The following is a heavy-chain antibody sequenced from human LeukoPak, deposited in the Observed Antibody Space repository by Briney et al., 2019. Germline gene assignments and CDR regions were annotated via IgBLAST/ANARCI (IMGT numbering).Heavy chain of an antibody. CDR3: ARDGGRGWEFDY. CDR2: INPNSGGT. D-gene: IGHD6-19*01. CDR1: GYTFTGYY. Sequence: GASVKVSCKASGYTFTGYYMHWVRQAPGQGLEWMGWINPNSGGTGYAQQFQGRVTVTRDTPISTVYMELSSLRSDDTAVYYCARDGGRGWEFDYWGQGTLATVSS. V-gene: IGHV1-2*02. J-gene: IGHJ4*02.